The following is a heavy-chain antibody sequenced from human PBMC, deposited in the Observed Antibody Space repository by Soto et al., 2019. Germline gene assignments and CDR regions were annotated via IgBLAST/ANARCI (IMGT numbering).Heavy chain of an antibody. Sequence: QVQLVQSGAEVKKPGASVKVSCKASGYTFTSYGISWVRQAPGQGLEWMGWIRAYNGNTKYAQKLQGRVTMTTDTSTSTAYMELRSLRSDDTAVYYCARDRPVLRYFDSRPSFDYWGQGTLVTVSS. V-gene: IGHV1-18*01. CDR3: ARDRPVLRYFDSRPSFDY. CDR1: GYTFTSYG. CDR2: IRAYNGNT. J-gene: IGHJ4*02. D-gene: IGHD3-9*01.